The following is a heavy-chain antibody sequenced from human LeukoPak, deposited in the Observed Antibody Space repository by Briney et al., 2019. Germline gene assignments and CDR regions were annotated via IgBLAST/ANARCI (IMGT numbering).Heavy chain of an antibody. CDR2: ITSSGTNT. CDR1: GFTFNTYG. V-gene: IGHV3-23*01. J-gene: IGHJ4*02. D-gene: IGHD6-19*01. Sequence: PGGSLRLSCVASGFTFNTYGMSWVRQAPGKGLEWVSAITSSGTNTEYGDSVRGRFTISRDNSKNTLYLQMNSLRADDTAVYYCAKSGSVWYYFDYWGQGTLVTVSS. CDR3: AKSGSVWYYFDY.